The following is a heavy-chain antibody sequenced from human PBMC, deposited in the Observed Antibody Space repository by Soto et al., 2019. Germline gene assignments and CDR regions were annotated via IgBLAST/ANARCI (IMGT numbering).Heavy chain of an antibody. CDR3: ARDRGGTFHL. D-gene: IGHD1-26*01. V-gene: IGHV4-59*01. CDR1: GGSISIFY. J-gene: IGHJ1*01. CDR2: IYDTGRT. Sequence: SDTLSLTCTVSGGSISIFYWSWIRQSPGKGLEWIGSIYDTGRTNYNPSLESRVTISVDRSKNQFSLKLTSVTAADRAVYYCARDRGGTFHLWAQGTLVTVSS.